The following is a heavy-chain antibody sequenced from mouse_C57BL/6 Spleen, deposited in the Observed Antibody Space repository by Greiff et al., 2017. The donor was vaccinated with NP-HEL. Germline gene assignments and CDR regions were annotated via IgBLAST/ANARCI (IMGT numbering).Heavy chain of an antibody. CDR1: GYTFTDYN. D-gene: IGHD1-1*01. V-gene: IGHV1-22*01. CDR3: ARNPSPYYYGSSYWYFDV. Sequence: EVQLQESGPELVKPGASVKMSCKASGYTFTDYNMHWVKQSHGKSLEWIGYINPNNGGTSYNQKFKGKATLTVNKSSSTAYMELRSLTSEDSAVYYCARNPSPYYYGSSYWYFDVWGTGTTVTVSS. CDR2: INPNNGGT. J-gene: IGHJ1*03.